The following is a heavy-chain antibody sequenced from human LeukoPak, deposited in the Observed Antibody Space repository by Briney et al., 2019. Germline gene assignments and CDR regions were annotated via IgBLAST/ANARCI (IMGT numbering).Heavy chain of an antibody. D-gene: IGHD2-8*01. V-gene: IGHV4-61*08. CDR2: IYTSGST. CDR1: GGSISSGGYY. CDR3: ARHVHYFDY. J-gene: IGHJ4*02. Sequence: SETLSLTCAVSGGSISSGGYYWSWIRQPPGKGLEWIGYIYTSGSTNYNPSLKSRVTISVDTSKNQFSLKLSSVTAADTAVYYCARHVHYFDYWGQGTLVTVSS.